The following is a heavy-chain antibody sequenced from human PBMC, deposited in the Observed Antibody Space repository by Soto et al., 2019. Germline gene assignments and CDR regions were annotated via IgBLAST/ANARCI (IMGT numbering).Heavy chain of an antibody. CDR3: AKLPVVNATFEY. D-gene: IGHD2-21*01. CDR2: ISGSGGST. CDR1: VFTFSSYA. V-gene: IGHV3-23*01. J-gene: IGHJ4*02. Sequence: XGSLRLSCAASVFTFSSYAMSWVRQAPGKGLEWVSAISGSGGSTYYADSVKGRFTISRDNSKNTLYLQMNSLRAEDTAVYYCAKLPVVNATFEYWGQGTLFTVSS.